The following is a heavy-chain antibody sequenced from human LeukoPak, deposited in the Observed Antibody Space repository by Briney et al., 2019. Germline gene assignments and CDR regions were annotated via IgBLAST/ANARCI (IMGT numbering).Heavy chain of an antibody. CDR3: ASEWLFDY. CDR2: ISGSGGTT. Sequence: GGSLRLSCAASGFTFSTYAMSWVRQAPGRGLEWVSVISGSGGTTYYADSVKGRFTISRDNSKNTLYLQMNSLRAEDTAVYYCASEWLFDYWGQGTLVTVSS. CDR1: GFTFSTYA. D-gene: IGHD3-3*01. V-gene: IGHV3-23*01. J-gene: IGHJ4*02.